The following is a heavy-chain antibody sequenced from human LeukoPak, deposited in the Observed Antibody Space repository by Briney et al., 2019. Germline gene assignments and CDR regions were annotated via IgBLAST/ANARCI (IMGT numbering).Heavy chain of an antibody. D-gene: IGHD3-10*01. CDR1: GGSISSYY. CDR3: ARVGSYAFDI. CDR2: IYYSGNT. V-gene: IGHV4-59*01. J-gene: IGHJ3*02. Sequence: PSETLSLTCTVSGGSISSYYWSWIRQPPGKELEWIGYIYYSGNTNYNPSLKSRVTISVDTSKNQFSLKLSSVTAADTAVYYCARVGSYAFDIWGQGTMVTVSS.